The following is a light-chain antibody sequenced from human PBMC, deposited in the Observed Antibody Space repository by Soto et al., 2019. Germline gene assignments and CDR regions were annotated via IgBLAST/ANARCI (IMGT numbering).Light chain of an antibody. V-gene: IGLV2-11*01. CDR3: CSYAGSYTL. Sequence: QSVLTQPRSVSGSPGQSVTLSCTGTDSDVGAYNYVSWYQQQPGKAPKLMIYDVSERPSGVPDRFSASKFGNTASLTISGLQAEDEAVYYCCSYAGSYTLFGGGTKLTVL. J-gene: IGLJ2*01. CDR1: DSDVGAYNY. CDR2: DVS.